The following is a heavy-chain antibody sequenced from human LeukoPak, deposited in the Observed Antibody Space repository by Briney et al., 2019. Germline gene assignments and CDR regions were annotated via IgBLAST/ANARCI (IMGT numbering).Heavy chain of an antibody. CDR2: IWYDGSNK. D-gene: IGHD5-24*01. V-gene: IGHV3-33*01. CDR3: ARDRRRDGYNFRGY. J-gene: IGHJ4*02. CDR1: GFPFSNYG. Sequence: GRSLRLSCAASGFPFSNYGMHWVRQAPGKGLEWLAVIWYDGSNKYYADSVKGRFTISRDNSKNTLSLQMNSLRAEDTAVYYCARDRRRDGYNFRGYWGQGTLVTVSS.